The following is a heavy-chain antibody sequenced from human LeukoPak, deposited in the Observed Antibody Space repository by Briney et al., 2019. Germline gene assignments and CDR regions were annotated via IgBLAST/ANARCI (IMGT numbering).Heavy chain of an antibody. CDR2: ISSSSSYI. CDR3: AREGQWLATQYFDY. Sequence: GGSLRLSCAASGFFFSTYNMNWVRQAPGKGLEWVSSISSSSSYIYYADSVKGRFTISRDNAKNSLYLQMNSLRAEDTAVYYCAREGQWLATQYFDYWGQGTLVTVSS. D-gene: IGHD6-19*01. CDR1: GFFFSTYN. J-gene: IGHJ4*02. V-gene: IGHV3-21*01.